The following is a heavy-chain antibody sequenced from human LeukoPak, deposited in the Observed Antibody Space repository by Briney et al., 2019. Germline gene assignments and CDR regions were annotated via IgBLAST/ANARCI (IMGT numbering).Heavy chain of an antibody. CDR1: GGSFSGYY. J-gene: IGHJ4*02. CDR3: ARGHYDFWSGYFNY. Sequence: PSETLSLICAVYGGSFSGYYWSWIRQPPGKGLEWIGEINHSGSTNYNPSLKSRVTISVDTSKNQFSLKLSSVTAADTAVYYCARGHYDFWSGYFNYWGQGTLVTASS. D-gene: IGHD3-3*01. V-gene: IGHV4-34*01. CDR2: INHSGST.